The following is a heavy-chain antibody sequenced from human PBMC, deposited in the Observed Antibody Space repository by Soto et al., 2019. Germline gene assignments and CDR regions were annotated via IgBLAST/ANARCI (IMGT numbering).Heavy chain of an antibody. CDR2: MNPNSGNT. Sequence: QVQLVQSGAEVKKPGASVKVSCKASGYTFTSYDINWVRQATGQGLEWMGWMNPNSGNTGYAQKFQGRVTMTRNTSISTAYMELSSLRSEDTAVYYCARGPYRPFYDYIWGSQRALDYWGQGTLVTVSS. J-gene: IGHJ4*02. V-gene: IGHV1-8*01. CDR3: ARGPYRPFYDYIWGSQRALDY. D-gene: IGHD3-16*01. CDR1: GYTFTSYD.